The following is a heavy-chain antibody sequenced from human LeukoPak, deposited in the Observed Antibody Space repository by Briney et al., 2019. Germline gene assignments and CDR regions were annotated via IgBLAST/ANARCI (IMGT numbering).Heavy chain of an antibody. CDR3: ARHGSVRSPLGP. D-gene: IGHD3-10*01. CDR2: IYATGST. Sequence: PSETLSLTCTVSGGSISSYYWSWIRQPPGKGLEWIGYIYATGSTNYNPSLKSRVTISVDTSKNQFSLNLRSVTAADAAVYYCARHGSVRSPLGPWGQGTLVTVSS. CDR1: GGSISSYY. V-gene: IGHV4-4*09. J-gene: IGHJ5*02.